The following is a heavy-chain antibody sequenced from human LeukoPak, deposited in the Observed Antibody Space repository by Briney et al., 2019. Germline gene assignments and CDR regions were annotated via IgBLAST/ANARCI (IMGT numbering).Heavy chain of an antibody. D-gene: IGHD3-3*01. Sequence: SQTLSLTCTVSGGSISSGSYYWSWIRQPAGKGLEWIGRIYTSGSTNYNPSLKSRVTISVDTSKNQFSLKLSSVTAADTAVYYCARVPSDFWSGNTKGYFQHWGQGTLVTVSS. CDR2: IYTSGST. V-gene: IGHV4-61*02. J-gene: IGHJ1*01. CDR1: GGSISSGSYY. CDR3: ARVPSDFWSGNTKGYFQH.